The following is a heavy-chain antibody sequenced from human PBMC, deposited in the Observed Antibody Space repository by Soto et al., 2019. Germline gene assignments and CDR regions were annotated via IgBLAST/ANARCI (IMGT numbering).Heavy chain of an antibody. J-gene: IGHJ4*02. Sequence: QVQLVQSGAEVKKPGASVKVSCKASGYTFTSYDINWVRQATGQGLEWMGWMNPDMGNTGYAQKFQGRVTMTRNTSISTAYMELSSLRSEDTAVYDCAISHGLRSTSCPHYCGQGTLVTVSS. V-gene: IGHV1-8*01. CDR3: AISHGLRSTSCPHY. CDR2: MNPDMGNT. CDR1: GYTFTSYD. D-gene: IGHD2-2*01.